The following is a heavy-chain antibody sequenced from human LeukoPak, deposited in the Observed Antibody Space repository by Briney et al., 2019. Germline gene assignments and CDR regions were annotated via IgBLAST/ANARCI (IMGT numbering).Heavy chain of an antibody. J-gene: IGHJ4*02. CDR1: GGSISSGDYY. CDR3: ASGYDLDY. Sequence: SQTLSLTCAIYGGSISSGDYYWSWIRQTPGKGLEWIGYIYYSGSTYYNPSLNSRVTISVDTSKNQFSLKLSSVTAADTAVYYCASGYDLDYWGQGTLVTVSS. V-gene: IGHV4-30-4*08. CDR2: IYYSGST. D-gene: IGHD5-12*01.